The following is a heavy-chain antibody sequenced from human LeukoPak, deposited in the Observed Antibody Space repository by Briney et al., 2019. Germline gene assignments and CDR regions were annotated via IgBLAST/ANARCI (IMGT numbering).Heavy chain of an antibody. CDR1: GFTFSSYA. V-gene: IGHV3-23*01. CDR3: AKDQDYDSSGYDY. CDR2: ISGSGGST. Sequence: PGGSLRLSCVASGFTFSSYAMSWVRQAPGKGLEWVSAISGSGGSTYYADSVKGRFTISRDNSKNTLYLQMNSLRAEDTAVYYCAKDQDYDSSGYDYWGQGTLVTVSS. J-gene: IGHJ4*02. D-gene: IGHD3-22*01.